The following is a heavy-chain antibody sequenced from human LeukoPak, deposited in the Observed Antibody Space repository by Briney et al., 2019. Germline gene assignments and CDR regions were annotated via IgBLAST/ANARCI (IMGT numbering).Heavy chain of an antibody. CDR1: GFTFSSYA. CDR3: AISNYYGSGTNPDY. V-gene: IGHV3-30-3*01. CDR2: ISYDGSNK. J-gene: IGHJ4*02. D-gene: IGHD3-10*01. Sequence: PGRSLTLSCSASGFTFSSYAMHWVRQAPGKGLEWVAVISYDGSNKYYADSVKGRFTISRDNSKNTLYLQMNSLRAEDTAVYYCAISNYYGSGTNPDYWGQGTLVTVSS.